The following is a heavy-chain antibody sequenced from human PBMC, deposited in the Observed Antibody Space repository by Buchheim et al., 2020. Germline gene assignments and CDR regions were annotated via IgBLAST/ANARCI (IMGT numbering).Heavy chain of an antibody. V-gene: IGHV3-33*01. D-gene: IGHD4-11*01. CDR1: GFTFSNYG. Sequence: VQLLESGGGVVQPGRSLRLSCAASGFTFSNYGMHWVRPAPGKGLEWVAIIWYDGSNKYYADSVKGRFTISRDNSKNTLYLQMNSLRVEDTAVYYCARRVYSTYYYMDVWGKGTT. J-gene: IGHJ6*03. CDR2: IWYDGSNK. CDR3: ARRVYSTYYYMDV.